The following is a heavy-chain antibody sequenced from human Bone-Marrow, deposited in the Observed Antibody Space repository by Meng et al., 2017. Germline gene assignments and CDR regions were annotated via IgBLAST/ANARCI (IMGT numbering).Heavy chain of an antibody. D-gene: IGHD6-13*01. CDR1: GGSISSYY. CDR2: IYYSGST. V-gene: IGHV4-59*12. J-gene: IGHJ6*02. CDR3: ARGCPYSSSWYSIWYYYYGMDV. Sequence: SETLSLTCTVSGGSISSYYWSWIRQPPGKGLEWIGYIYYSGSTNYNPSLKSRVTISVDTSKNQFSLKLSSVTAADTAVYYCARGCPYSSSWYSIWYYYYGMDVWGQGTTVTVSS.